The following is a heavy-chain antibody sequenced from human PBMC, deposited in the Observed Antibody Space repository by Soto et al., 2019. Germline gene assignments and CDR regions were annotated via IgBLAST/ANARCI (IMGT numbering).Heavy chain of an antibody. J-gene: IGHJ4*02. CDR3: ARLQGTYWGVDY. Sequence: QVQLQESGPGLVKPSQTLSLTCTVSGGSFSNNDHYWSWIRQPPGKGLEWIGYIHYSGSAYYSPSLKSRVSIAVDTSKNQFSLKLSSVTAADTAVYFCARLQGTYWGVDYWGRGTLVTVSS. CDR2: IHYSGSA. V-gene: IGHV4-30-4*08. D-gene: IGHD1-26*01. CDR1: GGSFSNNDHY.